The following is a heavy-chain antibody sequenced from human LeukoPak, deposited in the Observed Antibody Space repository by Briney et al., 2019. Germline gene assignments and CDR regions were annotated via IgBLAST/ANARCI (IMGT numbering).Heavy chain of an antibody. CDR2: INPNSGGT. J-gene: IGHJ6*03. CDR1: GYTFTGYY. V-gene: IGHV1-2*02. CDR3: AIFPYYYDSSGPYYYYYYTDV. D-gene: IGHD3-22*01. Sequence: ASVKVSCKASGYTFTGYYMHSVRQAPGQGLGWMGWINPNSGGTNYAQKLQGRVTMTRDTSISTAYMELSRLRSANTAVYYCAIFPYYYDSSGPYYYYYYTDVWGKGTTVTVSS.